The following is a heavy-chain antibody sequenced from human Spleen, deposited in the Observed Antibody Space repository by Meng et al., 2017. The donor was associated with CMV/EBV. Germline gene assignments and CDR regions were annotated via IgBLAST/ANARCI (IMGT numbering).Heavy chain of an antibody. CDR1: GDSISSSSYY. CDR2: ISDSGST. Sequence: SETLSLTCNVSGDSISSSSYYWGWIRQPPGKGLEWIGSISDSGSTYYNPSLKSRVTISVDTSKNQFSLKLASVTAADTAVYYCASPSPLHYDFWSGYDYWGQGTLVTVSS. D-gene: IGHD3-3*01. J-gene: IGHJ4*02. V-gene: IGHV4-39*01. CDR3: ASPSPLHYDFWSGYDY.